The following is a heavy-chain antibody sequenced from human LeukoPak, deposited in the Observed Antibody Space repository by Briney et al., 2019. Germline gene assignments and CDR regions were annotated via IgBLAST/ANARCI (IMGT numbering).Heavy chain of an antibody. CDR1: GYTFTSYG. J-gene: IGHJ4*02. Sequence: ASVKVSCKASGYTFTSYGISWVRQASGQGLEWMGWISAYNGNTNYAQKLQGRVTMTTDTSTSTAYMELRSLRSDDTAIYYCAKYSSSWYGNCCYFDYWGQGTLVTVSS. CDR2: ISAYNGNT. D-gene: IGHD6-13*01. CDR3: AKYSSSWYGNCCYFDY. V-gene: IGHV1-18*01.